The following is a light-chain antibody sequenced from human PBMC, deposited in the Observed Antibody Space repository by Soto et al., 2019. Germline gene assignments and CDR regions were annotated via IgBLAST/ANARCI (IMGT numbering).Light chain of an antibody. V-gene: IGKV4-1*01. CDR1: QSVLYSSNNKNY. CDR2: WAS. Sequence: DIVLTQSPDSLAVSLGERATINCKSSQSVLYSSNNKNYLAWYQQKPGQPPKLLIYWASTRESGVPDRFSGIWSGTDFTLTISSLQAEDVAVYYCQQYYSAWWTFGQGTKVEI. CDR3: QQYYSAWWT. J-gene: IGKJ1*01.